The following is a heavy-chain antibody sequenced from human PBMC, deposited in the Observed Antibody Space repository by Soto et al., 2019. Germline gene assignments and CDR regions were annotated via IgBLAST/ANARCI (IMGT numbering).Heavy chain of an antibody. V-gene: IGHV3-33*01. CDR2: IWYVGSNK. D-gene: IGHD4-17*01. Sequence: QVPLVESGGGVVQPGRSLRLSCAASGFTFSSYGMHWVRQAPVKGLEWVAVIWYVGSNKYYADSVKGRFTISRDNCKNTLYLQMNSVRAEDTAVYYCARGVDGHYGGEVDYWGQGTLVTVSS. CDR1: GFTFSSYG. J-gene: IGHJ4*02. CDR3: ARGVDGHYGGEVDY.